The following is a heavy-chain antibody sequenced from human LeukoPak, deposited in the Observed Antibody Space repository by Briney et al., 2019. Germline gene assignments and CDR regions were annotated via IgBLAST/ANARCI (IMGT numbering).Heavy chain of an antibody. CDR2: IYYSGST. V-gene: IGHV4-59*01. D-gene: IGHD4-17*01. CDR1: GGSISSYY. Sequence: SETLSLTCTVSGGSISSYYWSWIRQPPGKGLEWIGYIYYSGSTNYNPSLKSRVTISVDTSKNQFSLKLSSVTAADTAVYYCARDPYGDYAAFDIWGQGTMVTVPS. CDR3: ARDPYGDYAAFDI. J-gene: IGHJ3*02.